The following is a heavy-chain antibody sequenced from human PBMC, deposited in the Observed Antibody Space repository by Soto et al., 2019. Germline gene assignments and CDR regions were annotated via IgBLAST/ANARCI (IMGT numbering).Heavy chain of an antibody. CDR1: GGSISSSNW. CDR3: ARGRSYYYDSSGYYGEKDFDY. D-gene: IGHD3-22*01. J-gene: IGHJ4*02. CDR2: IYHSGST. V-gene: IGHV4-4*02. Sequence: SETLSLTCAVSGGSISSSNWWSWVRQPPGKGLEWIGEIYHSGSTNYNPSLKSRVTISVDKSKNQFSLKLSSVTAADTAVYYCARGRSYYYDSSGYYGEKDFDYWGQGTLVTVSS.